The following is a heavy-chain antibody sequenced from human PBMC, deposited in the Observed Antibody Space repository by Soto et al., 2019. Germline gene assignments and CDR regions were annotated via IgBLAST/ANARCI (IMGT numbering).Heavy chain of an antibody. CDR3: ARHEAAGLYYYYYYGMDV. Sequence: QLQLQESGPGLVKPSETLSLTCTVSGGSISSSSYYWGWIRQPPGTGLEWIGSIYYSGSTYYNPPRKSRVTISVDTSKNQFSLKLSSVTAADTAVYYCARHEAAGLYYYYYYGMDVWCQGTTVTVSS. J-gene: IGHJ6*02. D-gene: IGHD6-13*01. CDR1: GGSISSSSYY. CDR2: IYYSGST. V-gene: IGHV4-39*01.